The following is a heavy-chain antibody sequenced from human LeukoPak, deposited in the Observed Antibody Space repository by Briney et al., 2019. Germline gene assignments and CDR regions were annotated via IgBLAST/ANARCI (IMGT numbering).Heavy chain of an antibody. CDR1: GFTFDDYA. CDR2: IRWNSGSI. D-gene: IGHD6-13*01. J-gene: IGHJ4*02. CDR3: AKDESPMGIAAADY. Sequence: GRSLRLSCAASGFTFDDYAMHWVWQAPGKGLVWVSGIRWNSGSIGYADSVKGRFTISRDNAKNSLYLQMNSLRAEDTALYYCAKDESPMGIAAADYWGQGTLVTVPS. V-gene: IGHV3-9*01.